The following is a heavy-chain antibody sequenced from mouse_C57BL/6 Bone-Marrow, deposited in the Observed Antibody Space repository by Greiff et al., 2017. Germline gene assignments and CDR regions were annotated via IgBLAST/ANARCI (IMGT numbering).Heavy chain of an antibody. CDR3: TREVELGRMDYFDY. J-gene: IGHJ2*01. CDR1: GYTFTDYE. V-gene: IGHV1-15*01. CDR2: IDPETGGT. D-gene: IGHD4-1*01. Sequence: QVQLQQSGAELVRPGASVTLSCKASGYTFTDYEMHWVKQTPVHGLEWIGAIDPETGGTAYNQKFKGKDILTADKSSSTAYMELRSLTSEDSAVYYCTREVELGRMDYFDYWGQGTTLTVSS.